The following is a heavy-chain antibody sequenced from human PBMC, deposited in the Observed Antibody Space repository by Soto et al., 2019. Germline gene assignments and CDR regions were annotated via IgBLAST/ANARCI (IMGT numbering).Heavy chain of an antibody. V-gene: IGHV3-66*01. J-gene: IGHJ6*02. Sequence: EVQLVESGGGLVQPGGSLRLSCAASGFTVSSNYMSWVRQAPGKGLEWVSVIYSGGSTYYADSVKGKLTISRDNSKTTLYLHMISLRAEDTAVYYCARARGGYYYYGMDVWGQGTTVTVSS. D-gene: IGHD3-10*01. CDR1: GFTVSSNY. CDR2: IYSGGST. CDR3: ARARGGYYYYGMDV.